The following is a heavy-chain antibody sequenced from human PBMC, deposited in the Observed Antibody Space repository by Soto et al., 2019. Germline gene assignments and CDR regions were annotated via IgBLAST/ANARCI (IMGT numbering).Heavy chain of an antibody. J-gene: IGHJ4*02. CDR3: ARDQPGYSYGYGLGY. Sequence: GGSLRLSCAASGFTFSSDTMSWVRQAPGKGLEWISAVSGSGGSTYYADSVKGRFTISRDNAKNSLYLQMNSLRAEDTAVYYCARDQPGYSYGYGLGYWGQGTLVTVSS. CDR1: GFTFSSDT. V-gene: IGHV3-23*01. D-gene: IGHD5-18*01. CDR2: VSGSGGST.